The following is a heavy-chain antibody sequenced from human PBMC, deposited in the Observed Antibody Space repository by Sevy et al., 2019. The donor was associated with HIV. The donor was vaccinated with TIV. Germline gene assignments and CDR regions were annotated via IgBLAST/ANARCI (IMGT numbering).Heavy chain of an antibody. CDR3: AKDSSVDTAMAPLGY. Sequence: GGSLRLSCAASGFTFSSYAMSWVRQAPGKGLEWVSAISGSGGTTYYADSVNGRFTISRDNSKNTLYLQMNSLRAEDTAVYYCAKDSSVDTAMAPLGYWGQGTLVTVSS. D-gene: IGHD5-18*01. CDR2: ISGSGGTT. J-gene: IGHJ4*02. CDR1: GFTFSSYA. V-gene: IGHV3-23*01.